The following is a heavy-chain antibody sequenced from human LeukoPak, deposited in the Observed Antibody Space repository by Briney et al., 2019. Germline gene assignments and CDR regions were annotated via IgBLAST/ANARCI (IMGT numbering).Heavy chain of an antibody. V-gene: IGHV4-4*07. CDR3: ARPARRYCTNGVCSDAFDI. J-gene: IGHJ3*02. CDR1: GGSISSYY. Sequence: SETLSLTCTVSGGSISSYYWSWIRQPAGKGLEWIGRIYTSGSTNYNPSLKSRVTMSVDTSKNQFSPKLSSVTAADTAVYYCARPARRYCTNGVCSDAFDIWGQGTMVTVSS. CDR2: IYTSGST. D-gene: IGHD2-8*01.